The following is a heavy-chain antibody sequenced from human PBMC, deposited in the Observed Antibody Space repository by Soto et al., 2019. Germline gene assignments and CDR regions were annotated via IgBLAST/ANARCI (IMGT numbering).Heavy chain of an antibody. CDR3: ARALLYDILTGHPRWFDP. D-gene: IGHD3-9*01. V-gene: IGHV4-30-2*01. J-gene: IGHJ5*02. CDR1: GGSISSGGYS. CDR2: IYHSGST. Sequence: QLQLQESGSGLVKPSQTLSLTCAVSGGSISSGGYSWSWIRQPPGKGLEWLGYIYHSGSTYYNPSLKSRVTISVDRSKNQFSLKLSSVTAADTAVYYCARALLYDILTGHPRWFDPWGQGTLVTVSS.